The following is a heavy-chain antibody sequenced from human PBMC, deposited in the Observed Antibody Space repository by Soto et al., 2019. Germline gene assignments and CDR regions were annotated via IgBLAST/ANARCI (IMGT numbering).Heavy chain of an antibody. D-gene: IGHD3-3*01. CDR2: ISAYNGNT. V-gene: IGHV1-18*04. J-gene: IGHJ4*02. CDR1: GSTFTSYG. CDR3: ARGSHYYDFWSGYSIDY. Sequence: ASVKVSCKASGSTFTSYGISWVRQAPGQGLEWMGWISAYNGNTNYAQKLQGRVTMTTDTSTSTAYMELRSLRSDDTAVYYCARGSHYYDFWSGYSIDYWGQGTLVTVSS.